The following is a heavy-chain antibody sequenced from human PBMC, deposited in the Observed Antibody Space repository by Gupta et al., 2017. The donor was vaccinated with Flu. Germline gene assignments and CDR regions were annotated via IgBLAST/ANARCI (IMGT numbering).Heavy chain of an antibody. J-gene: IGHJ4*02. CDR1: GFAFPTPA. CDR2: IAIGSGNR. D-gene: IGHD3-9*01. CDR3: GADPYYDILSGYPKFDY. Sequence: QMQLVQSGPEVHKPWTSWMLPCKPSGFAFPTPAMQWVRESRGQRIEWIGWIAIGSGNRNYDQKFQERVTITRDMTTSTAYMELRSLVSEDTAVYYCGADPYYDILSGYPKFDYWGQGTLVTVSS. V-gene: IGHV1-58*02.